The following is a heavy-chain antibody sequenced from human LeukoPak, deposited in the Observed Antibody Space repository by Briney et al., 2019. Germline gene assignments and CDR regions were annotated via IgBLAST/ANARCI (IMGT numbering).Heavy chain of an antibody. J-gene: IGHJ5*02. CDR3: AREPGFDSSGYLNWFDP. CDR2: IYYSGST. V-gene: IGHV4-39*02. Sequence: SETLSLTCTVSGGSISSSSYYWGWIRQPPGKGLEWIGSIYYSGSTYYNPSLKSRVTISVDTSKNQFSLKLSSVTAADTAVYYCAREPGFDSSGYLNWFDPWGQGTLVTVSS. D-gene: IGHD3-22*01. CDR1: GGSISSSSYY.